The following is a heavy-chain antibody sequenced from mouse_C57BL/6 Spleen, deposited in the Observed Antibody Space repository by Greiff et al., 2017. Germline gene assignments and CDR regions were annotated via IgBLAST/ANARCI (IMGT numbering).Heavy chain of an antibody. J-gene: IGHJ4*01. CDR2: ISSGSSTI. CDR3: ARDYYDYDQAMDY. V-gene: IGHV5-17*01. Sequence: EVMLVESGGGLVKPGGSLKLSCAASGFTFSDYGMHWVRQAPEKGLEWVAYISSGSSTIYYADTVKGRFTISRDNAKNTLFLQMTSLRSEDTAMYYCARDYYDYDQAMDYWGQGTSVTVSS. D-gene: IGHD2-4*01. CDR1: GFTFSDYG.